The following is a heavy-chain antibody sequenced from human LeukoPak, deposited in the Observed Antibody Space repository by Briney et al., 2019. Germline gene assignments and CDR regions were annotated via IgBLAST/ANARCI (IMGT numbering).Heavy chain of an antibody. V-gene: IGHV3-30*02. Sequence: PGGSLRLSCAASGFTFSSYGMHWVRQPPGKGLEWVAFIRYDGSNKYYADSVKGRFTISRDNSKNTLYLQMNSLRAEDTAVYYCAKVDPANPIELAAAFDYWGQGTLVTVSS. D-gene: IGHD6-13*01. CDR2: IRYDGSNK. CDR1: GFTFSSYG. CDR3: AKVDPANPIELAAAFDY. J-gene: IGHJ4*02.